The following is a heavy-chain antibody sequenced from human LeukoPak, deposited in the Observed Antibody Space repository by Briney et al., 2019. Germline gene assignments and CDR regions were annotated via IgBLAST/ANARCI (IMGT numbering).Heavy chain of an antibody. V-gene: IGHV4-4*07. CDR2: IYTSGST. Sequence: PSETLSLTCTVSGGSISSYYWSWIRQPAGKGLGWIGRIYTSGSTNYNPSLKSRVTMSVDTSKNQFSLKLSSVTAADTTVYYCARDLRYWYFDLWGRGTLVTVSS. D-gene: IGHD4-17*01. CDR1: GGSISSYY. CDR3: ARDLRYWYFDL. J-gene: IGHJ2*01.